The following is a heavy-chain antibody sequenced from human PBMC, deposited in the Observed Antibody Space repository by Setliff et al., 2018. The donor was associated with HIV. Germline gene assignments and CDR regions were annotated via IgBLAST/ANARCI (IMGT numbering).Heavy chain of an antibody. D-gene: IGHD3-16*02. Sequence: PSETLSLTCAVSGDSISSTSWWSWVRQSPGKGLEWIGQIYHSGNTNYNPSFKNRVTIFIDTSKNQFSLKLSSVIAADTAVYYCTRGWGLTYYAYEWGNYHYRSAMDLWGQGTTVTVSS. CDR1: GDSISSTSW. J-gene: IGHJ6*02. CDR3: TRGWGLTYYAYEWGNYHYRSAMDL. V-gene: IGHV4-4*02. CDR2: IYHSGNT.